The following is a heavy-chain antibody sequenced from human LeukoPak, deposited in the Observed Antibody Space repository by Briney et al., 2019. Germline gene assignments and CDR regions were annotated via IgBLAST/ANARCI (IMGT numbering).Heavy chain of an antibody. D-gene: IGHD2-21*01. CDR3: ARVSNNYCVDY. V-gene: IGHV3-64*02. J-gene: IGHJ4*02. CDR2: ISPDGGNT. CDR1: GFTFGSYA. Sequence: PGGSLRLSCAASGFTFGSYALQWVRQAPGEGLEYVSAISPDGGNTNYAESVKGRFTISRDDSKNMLYLQMGSLRDDDMAVYYCARVSNNYCVDYWGQGTLVTVSS.